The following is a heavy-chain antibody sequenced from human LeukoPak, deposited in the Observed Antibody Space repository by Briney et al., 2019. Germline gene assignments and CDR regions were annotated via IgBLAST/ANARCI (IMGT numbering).Heavy chain of an antibody. D-gene: IGHD3-22*01. J-gene: IGHJ4*02. CDR1: GGSISSYY. CDR2: IYYSGST. Sequence: PSETLSLTCTVSGGSISSYYWSWIRQPPGKGPEWIGYIYYSGSTNYNPSLKSRVTMSVDTSKNQFSLKLSSVTAADTAVYYCARGYDNVDYWGQGTLVTVSS. CDR3: ARGYDNVDY. V-gene: IGHV4-59*08.